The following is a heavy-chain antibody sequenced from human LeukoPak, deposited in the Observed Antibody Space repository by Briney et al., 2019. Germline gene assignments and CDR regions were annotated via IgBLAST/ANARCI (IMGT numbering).Heavy chain of an antibody. V-gene: IGHV3-21*01. CDR1: GFTFSSYS. CDR3: ARDDYGDGDAFDI. Sequence: GGSLRLSCAASGFTFSSYSMNWVRQAPGKGLEWVSSISSSSSYIYYADSVKGRFTISRDNAKNSLYLQMNSLRAEDTAVYYCARDDYGDGDAFDIWGQGTMVTVSS. J-gene: IGHJ3*02. CDR2: ISSSSSYI. D-gene: IGHD4-17*01.